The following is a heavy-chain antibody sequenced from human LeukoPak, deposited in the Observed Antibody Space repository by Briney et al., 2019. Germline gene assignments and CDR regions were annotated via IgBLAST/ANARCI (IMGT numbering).Heavy chain of an antibody. V-gene: IGHV4-59*08. CDR1: GGSISSYY. CDR2: IYYSGST. Sequence: SETLSLTCTVSGGSISSYYWSWIRQPPGKGLEWIGYIYYSGSTNYNPSLKSRVTISVDTSKNQFFLKLSSVTAADTAVYYCARRNSGSFYNWFDPWGQGTLVTVSS. D-gene: IGHD1-26*01. CDR3: ARRNSGSFYNWFDP. J-gene: IGHJ5*02.